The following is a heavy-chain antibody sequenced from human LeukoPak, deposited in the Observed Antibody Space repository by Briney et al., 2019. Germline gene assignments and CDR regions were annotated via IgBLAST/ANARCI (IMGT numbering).Heavy chain of an antibody. CDR1: GVSVSSGSYY. V-gene: IGHV4-61*01. CDR3: ARGGEISFDP. Sequence: SETLSLTCTVSGVSVSSGSYYWSWIRQPPGKGLEWIGYIYYSGSTNYNPSLKSRVTISVDTSKNQFSLKLSSVTAADTAVYYCARGGEISFDPWGQGTLVTVSS. CDR2: IYYSGST. J-gene: IGHJ5*02. D-gene: IGHD3-16*02.